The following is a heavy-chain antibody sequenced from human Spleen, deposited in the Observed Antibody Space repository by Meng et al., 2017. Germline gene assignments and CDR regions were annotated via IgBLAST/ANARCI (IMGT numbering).Heavy chain of an antibody. CDR3: ARGAYGDSGNFDY. CDR1: GFTLSSYW. D-gene: IGHD4-17*01. V-gene: IGHV3-74*01. Sequence: GGSLRLSCAASGFTLSSYWMHWVRQGPGKGLVWVSVITSDGGRTNHADSVKGRFTISRDNAKDTLYLQMNSLRVEDTAVYYCARGAYGDSGNFDYWGQGTLVTVSS. CDR2: ITSDGGRT. J-gene: IGHJ4*02.